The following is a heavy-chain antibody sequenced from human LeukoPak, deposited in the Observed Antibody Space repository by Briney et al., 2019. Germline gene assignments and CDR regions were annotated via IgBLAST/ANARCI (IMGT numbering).Heavy chain of an antibody. CDR3: ARQRIVSNWWGYYYMDV. D-gene: IGHD2-8*02. V-gene: IGHV3-66*02. Sequence: GGSLRLSCAASGFTVSSNYMSWVRQAPGKGLEWVSVIYSGGSTYYADSVKGRFTISRDNSKNTLYLQMNSLRAEVTAVYYCARQRIVSNWWGYYYMDVWGKGTTVTVSS. J-gene: IGHJ6*03. CDR1: GFTVSSNY. CDR2: IYSGGST.